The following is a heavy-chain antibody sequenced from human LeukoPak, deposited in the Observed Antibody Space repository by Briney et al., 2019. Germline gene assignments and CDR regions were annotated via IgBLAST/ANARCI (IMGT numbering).Heavy chain of an antibody. J-gene: IGHJ4*02. D-gene: IGHD2-15*01. CDR3: AGRSYSLKSFDY. CDR2: IYYSGST. Sequence: PSETLSLTCTVSGDSISSYYWSWIRQPPGKGLEWIGYIYYSGSTNYNPSLKSRVTISVDTSKNQFSLKLSSVTAADTAVYYCAGRSYSLKSFDYWGQGTLVTVSS. V-gene: IGHV4-59*08. CDR1: GDSISSYY.